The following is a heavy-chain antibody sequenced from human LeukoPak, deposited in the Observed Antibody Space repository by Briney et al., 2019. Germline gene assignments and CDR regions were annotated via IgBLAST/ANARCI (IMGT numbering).Heavy chain of an antibody. CDR1: GYTFTRYY. CDR3: ARGLRIAVYYFDY. D-gene: IGHD6-13*01. CDR2: INPTGGST. Sequence: ASVMVSCKASGYTFTRYYMHWVRQAPGQGLEWMGIINPTGGSTTYAQKFQGRVTMTRDTSTSTAYMELRSLRSDDTAVYYCARGLRIAVYYFDYWGQGTLVTVSS. V-gene: IGHV1-46*01. J-gene: IGHJ4*02.